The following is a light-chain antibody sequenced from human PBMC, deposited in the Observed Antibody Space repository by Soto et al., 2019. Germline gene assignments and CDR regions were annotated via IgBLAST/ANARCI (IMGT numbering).Light chain of an antibody. Sequence: QSALTQHHSVSGSPGQSVAISCTGSSSDVGSNNRVSWYHQPPGTAPKLIIYDVTNWPSGVPDRFSGSKSGNTASLTISGLQAEDEADYYCSSYTTSNTYVFGTGTKLTVL. V-gene: IGLV2-18*02. CDR3: SSYTTSNTYV. CDR2: DVT. J-gene: IGLJ1*01. CDR1: SSDVGSNNR.